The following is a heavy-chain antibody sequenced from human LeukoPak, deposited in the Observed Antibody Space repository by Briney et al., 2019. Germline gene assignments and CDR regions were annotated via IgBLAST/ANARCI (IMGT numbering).Heavy chain of an antibody. D-gene: IGHD3-10*01. Sequence: GGSLRLSCAASGFTFSSYGMHWVRQAPGKGLEWVAVISYDGCNKYYADSVKGRLTISRDNSKNTLYLQMNSLRAEDTAVYYCAKGVFQWFGELFSPLDYRGQGTLVTVSS. CDR2: ISYDGCNK. V-gene: IGHV3-30*18. CDR1: GFTFSSYG. CDR3: AKGVFQWFGELFSPLDY. J-gene: IGHJ4*02.